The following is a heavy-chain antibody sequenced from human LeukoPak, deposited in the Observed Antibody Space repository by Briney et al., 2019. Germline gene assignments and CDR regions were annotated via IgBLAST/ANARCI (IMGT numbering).Heavy chain of an antibody. CDR3: ARVTGLELQACDY. CDR1: GFTFSSYA. CDR2: ISHDGSNK. D-gene: IGHD1-7*01. V-gene: IGHV3-30-3*01. J-gene: IGHJ4*02. Sequence: PGGSLRLSCAASGFTFSSYAMHWVRQAPGKGLEWVAVISHDGSNKYYADSVKGRFTISRDNSKNTLYLQMNSLRAEDTAVYYCARVTGLELQACDYWGQGTLVTVSS.